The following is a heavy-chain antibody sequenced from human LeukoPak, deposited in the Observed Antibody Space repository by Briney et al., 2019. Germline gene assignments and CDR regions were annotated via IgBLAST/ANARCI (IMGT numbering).Heavy chain of an antibody. CDR2: VYMNRNI. J-gene: IGHJ4*02. V-gene: IGHV4-61*02. CDR3: ASLGSNDY. Sequence: SETLSLTCSVSGDSISSGSYYWNWIRQPAGKGLEWIGRVYMNRNINYNPSLKSRVTISADTSKSQFSLQLTSVTAADTAVYYCASLGSNDYWGQGTLVTVSS. D-gene: IGHD2-15*01. CDR1: GDSISSGSYY.